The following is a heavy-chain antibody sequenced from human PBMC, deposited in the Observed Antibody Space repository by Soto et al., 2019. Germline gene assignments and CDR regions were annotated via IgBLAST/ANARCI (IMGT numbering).Heavy chain of an antibody. D-gene: IGHD3-16*01. J-gene: IGHJ6*02. CDR3: AREGEMPYYYYGLDV. V-gene: IGHV1-18*01. CDR2: ISGYNGHT. CDR1: GYTFTTYG. Sequence: QVQLVQSGAEVRKPEATVKVSCKASGYTFTTYGISWVRQAPGQGLEWMGWISGYNGHTKYAQKFQGRVTMTTDTSTSTVYMDLRSLRSDDTAVYYCAREGEMPYYYYGLDVWGQGTTVTVSS.